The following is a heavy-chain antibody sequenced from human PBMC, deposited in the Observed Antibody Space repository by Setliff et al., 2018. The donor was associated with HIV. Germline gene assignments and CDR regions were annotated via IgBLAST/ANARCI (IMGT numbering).Heavy chain of an antibody. J-gene: IGHJ4*02. CDR1: GFSFSNAW. V-gene: IGHV3-15*01. CDR3: ATVAHGTALDY. D-gene: IGHD2-8*02. Sequence: GSLRLSCVASGFSFSNAWMSWARQAPGKGLEWVGRIKSETDGGTVDYAAPVKGRFTISRDDSKDTLYLEMNSLKSEDTAVYYCATVAHGTALDYWGQGTLVTVSS. CDR2: IKSETDGGTV.